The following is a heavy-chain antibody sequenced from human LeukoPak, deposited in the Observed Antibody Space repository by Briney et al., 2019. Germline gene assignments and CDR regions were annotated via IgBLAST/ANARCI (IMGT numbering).Heavy chain of an antibody. CDR1: GFTFSSYS. CDR2: ISSSSSYI. V-gene: IGHV3-21*01. D-gene: IGHD6-19*01. J-gene: IGHJ4*02. Sequence: PGGSLRLSCAASGFTFSSYSMNWVRQAPGKGLEWVSSISSSSSYIYYADSVKGRFTISRDNAKNSLYLQMSSPRAEDTAVYYCARDLYSGYSSGWTNWGQGTLVTVSS. CDR3: ARDLYSGYSSGWTN.